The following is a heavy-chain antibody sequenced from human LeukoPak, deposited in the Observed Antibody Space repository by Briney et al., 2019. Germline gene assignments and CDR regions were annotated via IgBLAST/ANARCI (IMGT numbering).Heavy chain of an antibody. CDR3: ARVQGYYYDSTNRYYFDY. J-gene: IGHJ4*02. V-gene: IGHV4-34*01. D-gene: IGHD3-22*01. CDR1: GGSFSGYY. CDR2: INHSGST. Sequence: SETLSLTCAVYGGSFSGYYWSWIRQPPGKGLEWIGEINHSGSTNYNPSLKSRVTISVNTSKNQFSLKLSSVTAADTAVYYCARVQGYYYDSTNRYYFDYWGQGTLVTVSS.